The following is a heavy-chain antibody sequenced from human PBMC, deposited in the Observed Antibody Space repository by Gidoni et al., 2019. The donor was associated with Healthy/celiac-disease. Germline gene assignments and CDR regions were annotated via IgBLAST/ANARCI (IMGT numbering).Heavy chain of an antibody. Sequence: QVQLQESGPGLVKPSETLSLTCTVSGGSISSYYWSWIRQPAGKGLEWIGRIYTSGSTNYNPSRKSRVTMSVDTSKNQFSLKLSSVTAADTAVYYCAREWGSYDSSGYYYGGWFDPWGQGTLVTVSS. D-gene: IGHD3-22*01. CDR2: IYTSGST. V-gene: IGHV4-4*07. J-gene: IGHJ5*02. CDR1: GGSISSYY. CDR3: AREWGSYDSSGYYYGGWFDP.